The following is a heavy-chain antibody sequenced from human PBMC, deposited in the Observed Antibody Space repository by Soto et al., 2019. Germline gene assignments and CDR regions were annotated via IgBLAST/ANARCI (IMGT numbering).Heavy chain of an antibody. CDR2: INPNSGGT. D-gene: IGHD2-15*01. Sequence: QVQLVQSGAEEKKPGASVKVSCKASGYTFSGYYMHWVRQAPGQGLERMGWINPNSGGTNYAQKFQGWVTMTRDTSISRAYMELSRLRSHDTVVNYCAREYCSGGSCYLNWYNWFDSWGQGTLVTVSS. V-gene: IGHV1-2*04. J-gene: IGHJ5*01. CDR3: AREYCSGGSCYLNWYNWFDS. CDR1: GYTFSGYY.